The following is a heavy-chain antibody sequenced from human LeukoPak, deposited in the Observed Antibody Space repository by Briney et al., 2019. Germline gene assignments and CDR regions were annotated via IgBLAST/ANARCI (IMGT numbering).Heavy chain of an antibody. V-gene: IGHV4-61*08. CDR3: GRETIAATGTSVFFDY. J-gene: IGHJ4*02. Sequence: SETLSLTCTVSGASLSSSGYYWSWIRQPPGKGLEWIGYIYHSGSTNYNPSLKSRVTISVDTSKNQFSLKLTSMTAADTAVYYCGRETIAATGTSVFFDYWGQGTLVTVSS. CDR1: GASLSSSGYY. D-gene: IGHD6-13*01. CDR2: IYHSGST.